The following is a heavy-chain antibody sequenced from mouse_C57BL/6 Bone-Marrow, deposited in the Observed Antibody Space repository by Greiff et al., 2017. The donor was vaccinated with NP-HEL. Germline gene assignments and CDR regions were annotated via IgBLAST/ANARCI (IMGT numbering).Heavy chain of an antibody. CDR3: ARRMPRNYDYAMDY. J-gene: IGHJ4*01. D-gene: IGHD2-1*01. V-gene: IGHV1-39*01. Sequence: FRLQQSGPELVKPGASVKISCKASGYSFTDYNMNWVKQSNGKSLEWIGVINPNYGTTSYNQKFKGKATLTVDQSSSTAYMQRNSLTSEDSAVYYCARRMPRNYDYAMDYWGQGTSVTVSS. CDR1: GYSFTDYN. CDR2: INPNYGTT.